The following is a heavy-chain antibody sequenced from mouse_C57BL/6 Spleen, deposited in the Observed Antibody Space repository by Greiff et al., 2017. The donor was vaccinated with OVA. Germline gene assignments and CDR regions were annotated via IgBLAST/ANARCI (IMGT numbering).Heavy chain of an antibody. CDR2: ISYDGSN. V-gene: IGHV3-6*01. J-gene: IGHJ2*01. Sequence: DVKLQESGPGLVKPSQSLSLTCSVTGYSITSGYYWNWIRQFPGNKLEWMGYISYDGSNNYNPSLKNRIPITRDTSKNQFFLKLNSVTTEDTAAYYCARGEDYAEFDYWGQGTTLTVSA. CDR1: GYSITSGYY. D-gene: IGHD2-4*01. CDR3: ARGEDYAEFDY.